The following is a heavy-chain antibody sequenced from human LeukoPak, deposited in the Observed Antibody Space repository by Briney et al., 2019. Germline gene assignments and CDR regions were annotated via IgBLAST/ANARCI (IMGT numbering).Heavy chain of an antibody. CDR1: GFTFSSYS. Sequence: GGSLRLSCAASGFTFSSYSMNWVRQAPGKGLEWASSISSSSSYIYYADSVKGRFTISRDNAKNSLYLQMNSLRAEDTAVYYCARVECSGGSCYLSDYYYYYMDVWGKGTTVTVSS. CDR2: ISSSSSYI. D-gene: IGHD2-15*01. V-gene: IGHV3-21*01. J-gene: IGHJ6*03. CDR3: ARVECSGGSCYLSDYYYYYMDV.